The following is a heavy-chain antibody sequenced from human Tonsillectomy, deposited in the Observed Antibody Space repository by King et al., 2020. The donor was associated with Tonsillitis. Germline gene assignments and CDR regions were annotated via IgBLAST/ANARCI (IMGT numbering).Heavy chain of an antibody. CDR1: GDSVSSNSAA. CDR3: ARGSGDYVFRYYYYYGMDV. CDR2: TYDRSKWYN. Sequence: VQLQQSGPGLVKPSQTLSLTCAISGDSVSSNSAAWNWIRQSPSRGLEWLGRTYDRSKWYNDYAVSVKSRITINPDTSKNQFSLQLNSVTPEDTAVYYCARGSGDYVFRYYYYYGMDVWGQGTTVTVSS. J-gene: IGHJ6*02. V-gene: IGHV6-1*01. D-gene: IGHD4-17*01.